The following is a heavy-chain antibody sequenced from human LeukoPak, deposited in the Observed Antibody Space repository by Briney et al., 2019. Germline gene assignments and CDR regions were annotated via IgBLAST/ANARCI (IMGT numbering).Heavy chain of an antibody. V-gene: IGHV3-74*03. J-gene: IGHJ4*02. CDR3: VRDETLWTLDW. D-gene: IGHD1-1*01. CDR1: GFTFSGHW. Sequence: GGSLRLSCTASGFTFSGHWIHWVRQPPGMGLVWVSRINERGTDSMYAESVKGRFTIARYNAKNTVYLQMNSLRAEDTAVYYCVRDETLWTLDWWGQGTLVSVSS. CDR2: INERGTDS.